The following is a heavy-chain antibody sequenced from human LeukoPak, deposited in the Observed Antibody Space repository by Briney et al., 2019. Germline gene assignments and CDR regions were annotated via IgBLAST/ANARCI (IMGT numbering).Heavy chain of an antibody. V-gene: IGHV3-20*04. D-gene: IGHD3-22*01. Sequence: RTGGSLRLSCAASGFTFDDYGMSWVRQAPGKGLEWVSGINWNGGSTGYADSVKGRFTISRDNAKNSLYLQMNSLRAEDTALYYCARVPHYYDSSGYYSDYWGQGTLVTVSS. J-gene: IGHJ4*02. CDR2: INWNGGST. CDR1: GFTFDDYG. CDR3: ARVPHYYDSSGYYSDY.